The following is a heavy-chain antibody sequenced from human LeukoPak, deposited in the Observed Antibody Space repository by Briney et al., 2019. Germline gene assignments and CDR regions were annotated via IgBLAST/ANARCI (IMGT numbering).Heavy chain of an antibody. D-gene: IGHD2-21*02. CDR3: TRAYCGGDCYFQH. CDR2: ISSKAYGGTT. J-gene: IGHJ1*01. CDR1: GFXFGDYA. Sequence: GGSLRLSCRASGFXFGDYAISWVRQAPGKGLEWVVFISSKAYGGTTEYAASVKGRFTISRDDSKSTAYLQMNSLNTEDTAVYYCTRAYCGGDCYFQHWGQGTLVTVSS. V-gene: IGHV3-49*04.